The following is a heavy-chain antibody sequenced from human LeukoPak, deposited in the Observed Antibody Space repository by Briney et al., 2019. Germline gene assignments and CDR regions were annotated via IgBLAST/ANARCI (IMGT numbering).Heavy chain of an antibody. CDR3: AKDWSGYYGSGSYYNN. CDR2: IKQDGSEK. J-gene: IGHJ4*02. Sequence: GGSLRLSCAASGFTFSSYWMSWVRQAPGKGLEWVANIKQDGSEKYYVDSVKGRFTISRDNAKNTLYLQMNSLRAEDTAVYYCAKDWSGYYGSGSYYNNWGQGTLVTVSS. V-gene: IGHV3-7*03. CDR1: GFTFSSYW. D-gene: IGHD3-10*01.